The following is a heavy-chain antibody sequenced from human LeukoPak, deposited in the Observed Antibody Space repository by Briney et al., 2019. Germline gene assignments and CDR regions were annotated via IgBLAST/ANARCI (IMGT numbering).Heavy chain of an antibody. Sequence: ASVKVSCKASGYTFTGYYMSWVRQAPGQGLEWMGWINPNSGDTNYAQKFQGRVTMTRDTSIRTAYMKLRSLRSDDTAVYYCARDSLTVGAIPFDYWGQGTLVTVSS. CDR3: ARDSLTVGAIPFDY. CDR1: GYTFTGYY. D-gene: IGHD1-26*01. J-gene: IGHJ4*02. CDR2: INPNSGDT. V-gene: IGHV1-2*02.